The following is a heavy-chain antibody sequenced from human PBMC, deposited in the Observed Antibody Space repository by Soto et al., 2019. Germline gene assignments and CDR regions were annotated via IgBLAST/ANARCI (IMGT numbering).Heavy chain of an antibody. CDR1: GFTFSSYA. CDR3: ARDLHDSSGSDY. Sequence: AHLLESGGGLVQPGGSLRLSCAASGFTFSSYAMSWVRQAPGKGLEWVAVISYDGSNKYYADSVKGRFTISRDNSKNTLYLQMNSLRAEDTAVYYCARDLHDSSGSDYWGQGTLVTVSS. V-gene: IGHV3-30-3*01. D-gene: IGHD3-22*01. J-gene: IGHJ4*02. CDR2: ISYDGSNK.